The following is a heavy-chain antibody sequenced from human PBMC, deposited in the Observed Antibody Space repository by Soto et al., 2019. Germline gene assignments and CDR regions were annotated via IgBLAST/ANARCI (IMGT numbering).Heavy chain of an antibody. CDR3: ARGAVVPDAISYYGMDV. V-gene: IGHV4-59*01. Sequence: PSETLSLTCTVCGGSINSYYWSWIRQPPGKGLEWIGYIYYSGSTNYNPSLKSRVTISVDTYKNRFSLKLSCVTAADTAVYYCARGAVVPDAISYYGMDVWGQGTTVTVSS. D-gene: IGHD2-2*01. CDR2: IYYSGST. CDR1: GGSINSYY. J-gene: IGHJ6*02.